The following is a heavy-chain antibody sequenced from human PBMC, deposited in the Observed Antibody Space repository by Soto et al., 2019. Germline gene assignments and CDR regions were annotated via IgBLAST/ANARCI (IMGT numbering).Heavy chain of an antibody. CDR3: ARSIDSSSVFYYYYGMDV. J-gene: IGHJ6*02. V-gene: IGHV1-18*04. D-gene: IGHD6-6*01. CDR2: ISAYNGNT. Sequence: ASVKVSCKASGYTFTSYGISWVRQAPGQGLEWMGWISAYNGNTNYAQKLQGRVTMTTDTSTSTAYMELRSLRSDDTAVYYCARSIDSSSVFYYYYGMDVWGQGTTVTV. CDR1: GYTFTSYG.